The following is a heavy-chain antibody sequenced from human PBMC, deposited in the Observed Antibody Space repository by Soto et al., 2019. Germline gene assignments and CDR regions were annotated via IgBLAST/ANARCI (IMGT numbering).Heavy chain of an antibody. J-gene: IGHJ6*02. D-gene: IGHD3-9*01. CDR2: ISSSSGTI. Sequence: EVQLVESGGGLVQPGGSLRLSCAASGFTFSSYNMNWVRQAPGKGLEWVSCISSSSGTIYYADSVQGRSTISRDNAKNSLYLQMNRLRAEDTAVYYCARGLLLTCSFRRDTYGMDVWGQGTRFTVSS. V-gene: IGHV3-48*01. CDR3: ARGLLLTCSFRRDTYGMDV. CDR1: GFTFSSYN.